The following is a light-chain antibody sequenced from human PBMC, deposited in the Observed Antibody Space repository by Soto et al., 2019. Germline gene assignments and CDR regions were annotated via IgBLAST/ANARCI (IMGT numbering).Light chain of an antibody. Sequence: DIQMTQSPSSVSASVGDRVTITCRASQDIDRWLAWYQQTPGKAPKLLIYAASSLQSGVPSRFSVSGSGTDFTFTISSLQPEDVETYYCQQGSSFPWTFGQGTKLEIK. CDR3: QQGSSFPWT. CDR2: AAS. CDR1: QDIDRW. J-gene: IGKJ1*01. V-gene: IGKV1-12*01.